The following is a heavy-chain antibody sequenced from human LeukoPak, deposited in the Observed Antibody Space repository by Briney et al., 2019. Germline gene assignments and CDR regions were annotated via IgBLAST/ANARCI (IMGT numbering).Heavy chain of an antibody. CDR3: ARDHCSSTSCYTHYFDY. D-gene: IGHD2-2*02. CDR1: GYTFTSYY. CDR2: IDPSGGST. V-gene: IGHV1-46*01. Sequence: ASVKVSCKASGYTFTSYYMHWVRQAPGQGLEWMGIIDPSGGSTSYAQKFQGRVTMTRDTSTSTVYMELSSLRSEDTAVYYCARDHCSSTSCYTHYFDYWGQGTLVTVSS. J-gene: IGHJ4*02.